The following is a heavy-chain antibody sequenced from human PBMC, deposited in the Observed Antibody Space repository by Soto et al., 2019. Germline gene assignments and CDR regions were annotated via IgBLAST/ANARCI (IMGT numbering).Heavy chain of an antibody. D-gene: IGHD2-15*01. CDR2: IAGSGGMT. CDR3: AKVNFFDTPGTFDV. Sequence: GGSLRLSCAASGFTFSSYAMTWVRLAPGRGLEWVATIAGSGGMTYYTNSVRGRFTISRDNSKNTVSLQMSSLRAEDTAMYFCAKVNFFDTPGTFDVWGQGT. CDR1: GFTFSSYA. V-gene: IGHV3-23*01. J-gene: IGHJ3*01.